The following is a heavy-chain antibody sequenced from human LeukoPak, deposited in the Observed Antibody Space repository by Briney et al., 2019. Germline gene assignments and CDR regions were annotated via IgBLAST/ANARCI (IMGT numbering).Heavy chain of an antibody. CDR1: GFTFSSYS. CDR2: ISSSSSTI. J-gene: IGHJ4*02. D-gene: IGHD1-26*01. Sequence: GGSLRLSCAASGFTFSSYSMNWVRQAPGKGLEWVSYISSSSSTIYYADSVKGRFTISRDNAKNSLYLQMNSLRAEDTAVYYCARDYILRGSYPIDYWGQGTLVTVSS. V-gene: IGHV3-48*04. CDR3: ARDYILRGSYPIDY.